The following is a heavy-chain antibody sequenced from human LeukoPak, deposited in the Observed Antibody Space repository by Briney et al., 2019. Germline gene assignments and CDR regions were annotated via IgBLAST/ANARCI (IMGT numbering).Heavy chain of an antibody. D-gene: IGHD6-19*01. CDR3: ARGLRQGSAWSWGPKEKSYQYMDV. J-gene: IGHJ6*04. V-gene: IGHV4-34*01. CDR2: INPRGST. CDR1: GGSFSSHY. Sequence: SETLSLTCGVSGGSFSSHYWTWIRQPPGKGLEWIGEINPRGSTNYNPSLERRVTVSADTSRNQLSLSLTSVTAADSAVYFCARGLRQGSAWSWGPKEKSYQYMDVWGTGTTVIVSS.